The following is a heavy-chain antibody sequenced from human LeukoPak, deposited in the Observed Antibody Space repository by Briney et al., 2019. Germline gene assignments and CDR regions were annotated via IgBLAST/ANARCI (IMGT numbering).Heavy chain of an antibody. CDR3: AREVGDGQYHFDY. D-gene: IGHD5-24*01. CDR2: IEYTGST. J-gene: IGHJ4*02. CDR1: GGSSSSFY. V-gene: IGHV4-59*01. Sequence: SETLSLTCTVSGGSSSSFYWSWLRQPPGKGLEWIGYIEYTGSTNYNPSLKSRVTISVDTSKNQFSLKLSSVSAADTAVYYCAREVGDGQYHFDYWSQGTLVTVSS.